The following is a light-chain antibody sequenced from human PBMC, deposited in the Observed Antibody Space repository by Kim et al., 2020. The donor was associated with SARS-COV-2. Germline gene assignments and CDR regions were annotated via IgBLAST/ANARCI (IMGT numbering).Light chain of an antibody. J-gene: IGLJ2*01. Sequence: QSALTQPPSASGSPGQSVTISCTGTSSDIGGYNYVSWYQQHPGKAPKLVIFEVTKRPSGVPDRFSGSKSGNTASLTVSGLQADDEAHYYCSSYAGSNTVIFGGGTKVTVL. CDR2: EVT. V-gene: IGLV2-8*01. CDR3: SSYAGSNTVI. CDR1: SSDIGGYNY.